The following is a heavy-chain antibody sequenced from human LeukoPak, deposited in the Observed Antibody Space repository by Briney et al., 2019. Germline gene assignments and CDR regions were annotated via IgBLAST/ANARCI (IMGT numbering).Heavy chain of an antibody. V-gene: IGHV3-53*01. CDR2: LYSGGST. CDR3: ARDHLDSSGYYMGPLAY. CDR1: GFTVSTNY. Sequence: PGGSLRLSCAASGFTVSTNYMSWVRQAPGKRLEWVSVLYSGGSTYYADSVKGRFTISRDNSKNTLYLQMNSLRAEDTAVYYCARDHLDSSGYYMGPLAYWGQGTLVTVSS. D-gene: IGHD3-22*01. J-gene: IGHJ4*02.